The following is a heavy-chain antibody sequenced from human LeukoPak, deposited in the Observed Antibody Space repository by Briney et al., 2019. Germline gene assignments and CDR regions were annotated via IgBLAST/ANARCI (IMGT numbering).Heavy chain of an antibody. D-gene: IGHD2-21*02. J-gene: IGHJ4*02. V-gene: IGHV3-48*01. CDR1: GFTFNAFG. Sequence: GGSLRLSCAASGFTFNAFGMNWVRQAPGKGLEWVSYIGTTSGAIYCADSVKGRFTISRDSVKNSLYLQMNSLRAEDTAVYYCAIFRTWGDKAFDYWGQGTLVTVSS. CDR2: IGTTSGAI. CDR3: AIFRTWGDKAFDY.